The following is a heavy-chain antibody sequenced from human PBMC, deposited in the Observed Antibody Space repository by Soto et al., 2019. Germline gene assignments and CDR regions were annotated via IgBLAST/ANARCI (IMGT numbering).Heavy chain of an antibody. J-gene: IGHJ4*02. CDR2: VSSDGSAT. CDR1: GFTFRRHA. V-gene: IGHV3-30*04. D-gene: IGHD3-10*01. Sequence: QVHLVESGGGVVQPGRSLSLSFAASGFTFRRHAVHWVRQAPGKGLEWVAVVSSDGSATYYLDSVKGRFTSSRDNSKNTAFLQLNSLSSEETAVYYCARSRSGAVADSFDSWGQGTLVTVST. CDR3: ARSRSGAVADSFDS.